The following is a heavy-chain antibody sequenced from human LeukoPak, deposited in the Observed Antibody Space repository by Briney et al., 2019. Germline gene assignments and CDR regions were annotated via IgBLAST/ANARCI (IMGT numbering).Heavy chain of an antibody. CDR2: ISGSGGST. CDR3: AKDRTIAAAGRGSGYNWFDP. D-gene: IGHD6-13*01. CDR1: GFTFSSYA. V-gene: IGHV3-23*01. J-gene: IGHJ5*02. Sequence: PGGSLRLSCAASGFTFSSYAMSWVRQAPGKGLEWVSAISGSGGSTYYADSVKGRFTISRDNSRNTLYLQMNSLRAEDTAVYYCAKDRTIAAAGRGSGYNWFDPWGQGTLVTVSS.